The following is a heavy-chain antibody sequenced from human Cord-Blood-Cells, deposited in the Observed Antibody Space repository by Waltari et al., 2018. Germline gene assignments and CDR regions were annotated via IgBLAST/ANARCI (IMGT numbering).Heavy chain of an antibody. CDR1: GYTFTGYY. J-gene: IGHJ4*02. CDR3: ARSASLGSLRYFDY. CDR2: NNPNSGGT. V-gene: IGHV1-2*04. Sequence: QVQLVQSGAEVKKPGASVKVSCKASGYTFTGYYMHWVRQAPGQGLEWMGWNNPNSGGTNYAQKFQGWVTMTRDTSISTAYMELSRLRSDDTAVYYCARSASLGSLRYFDYWGQGTLVTVSS. D-gene: IGHD3-16*01.